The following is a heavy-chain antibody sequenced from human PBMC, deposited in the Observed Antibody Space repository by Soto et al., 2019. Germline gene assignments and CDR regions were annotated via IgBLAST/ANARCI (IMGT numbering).Heavy chain of an antibody. J-gene: IGHJ6*03. Sequence: GGSLRLSCAASGFTFSSYWMHWVRQAPGKGLVWVSRINSDGSSTSYADSVKGRFTISRDNAKDTLYLQMNSLRAEDTAVYYCARAAATIFGPSYYMDVWGKGTTVTVSS. V-gene: IGHV3-74*01. D-gene: IGHD3-3*01. CDR1: GFTFSSYW. CDR3: ARAAATIFGPSYYMDV. CDR2: INSDGSST.